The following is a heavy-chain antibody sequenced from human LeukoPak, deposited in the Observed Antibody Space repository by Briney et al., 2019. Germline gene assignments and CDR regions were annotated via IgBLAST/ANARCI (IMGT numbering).Heavy chain of an antibody. V-gene: IGHV3-74*01. Sequence: GGSLRPSCAASGFTFSSYWMHWVRQAPGKGLVWVSRINSDGSSTSYADSVKGRFTISRDNAKNTLYLQMNSLRAEDTAVYYCARERGYYDSSGYYAFDYWGQGTLVTVSS. CDR1: GFTFSSYW. D-gene: IGHD3-22*01. CDR2: INSDGSST. J-gene: IGHJ4*02. CDR3: ARERGYYDSSGYYAFDY.